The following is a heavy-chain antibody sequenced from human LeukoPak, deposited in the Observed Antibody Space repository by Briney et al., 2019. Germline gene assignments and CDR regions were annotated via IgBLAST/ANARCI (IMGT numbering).Heavy chain of an antibody. CDR1: AFTFSSYT. D-gene: IGHD2-2*03. Sequence: PGGSLRLSCAASAFTFSSYTMSWVRQAPGKGLEWVSAISNSGGSTYYADPVKGRFTISRDNSKNTLYLQMNSLRAEDTAVYYCAKDGYVSWAYQLSHFDYWGQGTLVTVSS. J-gene: IGHJ4*02. V-gene: IGHV3-23*01. CDR2: ISNSGGST. CDR3: AKDGYVSWAYQLSHFDY.